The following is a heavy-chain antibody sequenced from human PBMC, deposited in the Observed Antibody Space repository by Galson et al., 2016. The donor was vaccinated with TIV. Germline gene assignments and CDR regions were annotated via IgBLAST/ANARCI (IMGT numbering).Heavy chain of an antibody. J-gene: IGHJ4*02. D-gene: IGHD3-3*01. CDR2: IYTSGRN. CDR3: ARGGSGYYQVFDY. CDR1: DSSISTNYY. Sequence: LSLTCAVSDSSISTNYYWNWIRQPAGKGLEWIGRIYTSGRNNYNPSLKSRVTMSVDTSKNQFSLKLSSVTATDAAVYYCARGGSGYYQVFDYWGQGTLVTVSS. V-gene: IGHV4-61*02.